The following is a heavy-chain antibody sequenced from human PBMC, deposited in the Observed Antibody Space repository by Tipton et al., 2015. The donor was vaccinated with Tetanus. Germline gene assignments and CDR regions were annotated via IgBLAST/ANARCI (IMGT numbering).Heavy chain of an antibody. V-gene: IGHV4-39*01. CDR3: ARHKAPSRMDYSSSLPSYYFDY. J-gene: IGHJ4*02. D-gene: IGHD6-13*01. Sequence: TLSLTCTVSGGSISSSSYYWGWIRQPPGKGLEWIGSIYYSGSTYYNPPLKSRVTISGDTSKTQFSLKLSSVTAADTAVYYCARHKAPSRMDYSSSLPSYYFDYWGQGTLVTVSS. CDR1: GGSISSSSYY. CDR2: IYYSGST.